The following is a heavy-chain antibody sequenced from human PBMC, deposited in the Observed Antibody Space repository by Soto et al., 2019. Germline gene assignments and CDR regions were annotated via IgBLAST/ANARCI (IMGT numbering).Heavy chain of an antibody. CDR3: ARGRFLSYYYCGMDV. Sequence: QVQLQESGPGLVKPSETLSLTCTVSGGSVSSGSYYWSWIRQPPGKGLEWIGYIYYSESANYNPSLKCRVTISVATSKNPFPLKLSSVTAADTAVYYCARGRFLSYYYCGMDVWGHGTTVTVSS. CDR1: GGSVSSGSYY. D-gene: IGHD3-10*01. V-gene: IGHV4-61*01. J-gene: IGHJ6*02. CDR2: IYYSESA.